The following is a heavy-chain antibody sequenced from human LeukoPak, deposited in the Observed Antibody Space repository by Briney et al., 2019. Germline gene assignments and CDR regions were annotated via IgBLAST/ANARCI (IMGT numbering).Heavy chain of an antibody. CDR3: ARAASPYYYGSGTYYSRFDH. D-gene: IGHD3-10*01. J-gene: IGHJ4*02. CDR1: GDSVSSNSAA. Sequence: SQTLSLTCDISGDSVSSNSAAWNWIRQSPSRGLEWLGRTYYRSKWYTDYAVSVKSRISINPDTSQNQFSLQLNSVTPEDTAVYYCARAASPYYYGSGTYYSRFDHWGQGTLVTVSS. V-gene: IGHV6-1*01. CDR2: TYYRSKWYT.